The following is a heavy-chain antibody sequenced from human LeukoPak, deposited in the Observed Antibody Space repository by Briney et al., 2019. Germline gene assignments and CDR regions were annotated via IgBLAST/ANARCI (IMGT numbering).Heavy chain of an antibody. J-gene: IGHJ4*02. CDR2: INHSGNT. V-gene: IGHV4-34*01. CDR1: GGSFSGYY. Sequence: SETLSLTCAVYGGSFSGYYWTWLRQPPGKGLEWIGEINHSGNTNYNPSLKSRVTISVDTSKNQFSLNLSSVTAADTAVYYCARGQRVAGDPYDYWGQGTLVTVSS. D-gene: IGHD6-19*01. CDR3: ARGQRVAGDPYDY.